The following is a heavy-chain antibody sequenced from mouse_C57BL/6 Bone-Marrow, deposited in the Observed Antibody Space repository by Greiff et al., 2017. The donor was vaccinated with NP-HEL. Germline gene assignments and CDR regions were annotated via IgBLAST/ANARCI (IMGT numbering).Heavy chain of an antibody. CDR3: ARWRTMVTDALAY. J-gene: IGHJ4*01. CDR1: GYTFTSYW. D-gene: IGHD2-2*01. CDR2: INPSSGYT. V-gene: IGHV1-7*01. Sequence: QVQLQQSGAELAKPGASVKLSCKASGYTFTSYWMHWVKQRPGQGLEWIGYINPSSGYTKYNQKFKDKATLTADKSSSTAYMQLSSLTYEASAVYSCARWRTMVTDALAYWGQGTSVTVSA.